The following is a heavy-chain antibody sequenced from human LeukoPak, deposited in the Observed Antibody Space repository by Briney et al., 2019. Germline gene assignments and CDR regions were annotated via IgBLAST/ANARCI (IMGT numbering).Heavy chain of an antibody. CDR3: ARDAVGATWVDY. CDR1: GGSISSGGYY. CDR2: IYYSGST. J-gene: IGHJ4*02. V-gene: IGHV4-31*03. Sequence: PSETLSLTCTVSGGSISSGGYYWSWIRQHPGKGLEWIGYIYYSGSTYYNPSLKSRVTISVDTSKNQFSLKLSSVTAADTAVYYCARDAVGATWVDYWGQGTLVTVSS. D-gene: IGHD1-26*01.